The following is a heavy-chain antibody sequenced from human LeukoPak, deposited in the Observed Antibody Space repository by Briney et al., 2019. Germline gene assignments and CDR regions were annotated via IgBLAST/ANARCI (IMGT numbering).Heavy chain of an antibody. J-gene: IGHJ4*02. V-gene: IGHV3-30*04. CDR2: ISYDENHK. CDR3: ARVSASRYGYDY. D-gene: IGHD5-18*01. Sequence: GRSLRLSCAASGFTFSNFAMHWVRQAPGKGLEWVAVISYDENHKYYADSVKGRFTISRDNAKNRLHLQMNSLRAEDTAVYCSARVSASRYGYDYWGQGTLVTVSS. CDR1: GFTFSNFA.